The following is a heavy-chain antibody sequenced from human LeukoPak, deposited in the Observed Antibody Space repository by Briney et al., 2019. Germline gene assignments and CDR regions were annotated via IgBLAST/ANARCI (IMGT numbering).Heavy chain of an antibody. CDR3: ARGPSMPGYYSSADY. D-gene: IGHD6-25*01. CDR1: GFTFSSYA. V-gene: IGHV3-30-3*01. J-gene: IGHJ4*02. CDR2: TSYDGSNK. Sequence: PGGSLRLSCAASGFTFSSYAMHWVRQAPGKGLEWVAVTSYDGSNKYYADSVKGRFTISRDNSKNTLYLQMNSLRAEGTAVYYCARGPSMPGYYSSADYWGQGTWSPSPQ.